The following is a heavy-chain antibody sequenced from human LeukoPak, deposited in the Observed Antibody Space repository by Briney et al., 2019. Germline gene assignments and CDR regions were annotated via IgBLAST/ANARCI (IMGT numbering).Heavy chain of an antibody. D-gene: IGHD3-10*01. CDR2: IHTSGST. CDR3: ARGSAPIWSGELEWFDP. J-gene: IGHJ5*02. Sequence: SETLSLTCTVSGGSISSYYWSWIRQPAGKGLEWIGRIHTSGSTNYNPSLKSRVTISVDTSKTQFSLRLNSVTAADTAVYYCARGSAPIWSGELEWFDPWGQGNLVTVSS. V-gene: IGHV4-4*07. CDR1: GGSISSYY.